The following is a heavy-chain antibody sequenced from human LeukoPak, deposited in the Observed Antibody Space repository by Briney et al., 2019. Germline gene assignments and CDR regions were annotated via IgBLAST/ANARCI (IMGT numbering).Heavy chain of an antibody. CDR1: GFTFGDYV. Sequence: PGGSLRLSCTASGFTFGDYVMGWVRQAPGKGLEWVGFIRRKAYGGTTEYAASVKGRFTISRDDSKSIAYLQMNILKTEDTAVYYCSRGYYYGSRTPVWFDPWGQGTLVTVSS. J-gene: IGHJ5*02. V-gene: IGHV3-49*04. CDR2: IRRKAYGGTT. CDR3: SRGYYYGSRTPVWFDP. D-gene: IGHD3-10*01.